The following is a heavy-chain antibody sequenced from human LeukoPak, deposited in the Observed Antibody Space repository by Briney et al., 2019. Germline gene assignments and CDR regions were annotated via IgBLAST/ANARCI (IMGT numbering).Heavy chain of an antibody. CDR1: GGSISSSNW. Sequence: TSGTLSLTCAVSGGSISSSNWWSWVRQPPGKGLEWIGEINQSGSTNCAPSLKSRLTISVDTSKNQFSLKLSSVTAADTAVYYCARGLFGELPNHWFDPWGQGTLVTVSS. J-gene: IGHJ5*02. D-gene: IGHD1-26*01. V-gene: IGHV4-4*02. CDR3: ARGLFGELPNHWFDP. CDR2: INQSGST.